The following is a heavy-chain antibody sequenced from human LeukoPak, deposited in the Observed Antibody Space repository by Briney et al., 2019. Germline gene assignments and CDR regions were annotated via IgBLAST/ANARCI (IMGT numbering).Heavy chain of an antibody. V-gene: IGHV3-33*08. CDR2: IWYDGSKK. Sequence: PGGSLRLSCAASGFTVSNNYITWVRQAPGQGLEWVAVIWYDGSKKEYADSVKGRFTISRDDSKNTLYLQMNSLRAEDTAVYYCAREASGYYRDLWGQGTLVTVSS. D-gene: IGHD3-3*01. J-gene: IGHJ5*02. CDR1: GFTVSNNY. CDR3: AREASGYYRDL.